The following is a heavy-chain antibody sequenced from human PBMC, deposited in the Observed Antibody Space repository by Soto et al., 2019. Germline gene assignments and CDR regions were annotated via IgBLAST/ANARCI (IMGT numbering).Heavy chain of an antibody. CDR1: GGTFSSYA. CDR2: IIPIFGTA. Sequence: SVKVSCKASGGTFSSYAISWVRQAPGQGLEWMGGIIPIFGTANYAQKFQGRVTITADESTSTAYMELSSLRSEETAVYYCARDNLGTQLVRPVLDYGRAVWG. J-gene: IGHJ6*02. D-gene: IGHD6-13*01. CDR3: ARDNLGTQLVRPVLDYGRAV. V-gene: IGHV1-69*13.